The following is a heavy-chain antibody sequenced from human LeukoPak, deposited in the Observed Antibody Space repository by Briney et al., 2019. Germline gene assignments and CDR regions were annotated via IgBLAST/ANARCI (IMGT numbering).Heavy chain of an antibody. V-gene: IGHV3-30*02. CDR1: GFTFSTMA. CDR3: AKDQSGTFRDY. CDR2: LRYDGSNR. D-gene: IGHD1-26*01. Sequence: FSAAPGFTFSTMAIHWVRQAPGRGLEWRAFLRYDGSNRFYADSVKGRFTISRDNSKNTVFLQMNSLRTEDTAVYYCAKDQSGTFRDYWGQGTLVTVSS. J-gene: IGHJ4*02.